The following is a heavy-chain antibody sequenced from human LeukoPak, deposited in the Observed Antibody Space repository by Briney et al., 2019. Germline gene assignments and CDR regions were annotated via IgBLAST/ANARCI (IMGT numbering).Heavy chain of an antibody. D-gene: IGHD1-26*01. CDR3: ASGSHDAFDI. J-gene: IGHJ3*02. V-gene: IGHV3-33*01. CDR2: IWYDGSNK. Sequence: GRSLRLSCAASGFTFSSYGMHWVRQAPGKGLEWVAVIWYDGSNKYHADSVKGRFTISRDNSKNTLYLQMNSLRAEDTAVYYCASGSHDAFDIWGQGTMVTVSS. CDR1: GFTFSSYG.